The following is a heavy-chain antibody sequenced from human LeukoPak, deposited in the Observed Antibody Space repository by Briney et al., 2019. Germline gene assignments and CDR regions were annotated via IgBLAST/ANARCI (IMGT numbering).Heavy chain of an antibody. Sequence: PSETLSLTCTLSGGSISSYYCSWIRQPAGQGLEWIRRIYTSGSTNYNPSLKSRVPISVDTSKNQFPLKLSSVTAADTAVYYCASRTTVTTSGAFDIWGQGTMVTVSS. J-gene: IGHJ3*02. CDR1: GGSISSYY. CDR3: ASRTTVTTSGAFDI. D-gene: IGHD4-17*01. V-gene: IGHV4-4*07. CDR2: IYTSGST.